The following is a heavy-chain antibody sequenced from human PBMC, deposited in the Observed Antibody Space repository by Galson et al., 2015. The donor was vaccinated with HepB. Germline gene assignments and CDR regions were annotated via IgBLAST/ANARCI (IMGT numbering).Heavy chain of an antibody. CDR3: ARVSEVTQGLGEGSIDF. CDR1: GGSFNRYF. V-gene: IGHV4-59*01. Sequence: SETLSLTCSVSGGSFNRYFWSWIRQPPGKGLEWIGNIYYSGSSIYNPSLKSRVSISIDTSKKQFSLILSSVIAADTAVYYFARVSEVTQGLGEGSIDFWGQGSLVTDSS. CDR2: IYYSGSS. J-gene: IGHJ4*02. D-gene: IGHD3-10*01.